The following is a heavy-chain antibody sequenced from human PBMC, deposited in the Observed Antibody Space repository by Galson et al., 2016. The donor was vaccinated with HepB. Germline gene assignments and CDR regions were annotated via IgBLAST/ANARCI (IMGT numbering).Heavy chain of an antibody. J-gene: IGHJ4*02. CDR3: AKGRTGTTGPVDY. Sequence: SLRLSCAASGFTFSSYAMSWVRQAPGKGLEWVSGISGSGGSTYYADSVKGRFTVSRGNSKNTLYLQMNSLRDEDTAVYYCAKGRTGTTGPVDYWGRGTLVTVSS. CDR1: GFTFSSYA. CDR2: ISGSGGST. D-gene: IGHD1-1*01. V-gene: IGHV3-23*01.